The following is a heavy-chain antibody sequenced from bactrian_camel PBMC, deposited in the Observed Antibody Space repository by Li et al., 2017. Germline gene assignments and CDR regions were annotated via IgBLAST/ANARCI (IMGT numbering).Heavy chain of an antibody. CDR2: IDTSDFA. Sequence: VQLVESGGGSERSGGSLRLSCTVSGDTSDSNCMGWFRQAPGKDREGIASIDTSDFATYADFVEGRFTISKDNTQNTLYLQMDSLKPEDTGMYFCAVKLGLMDISTLMMGGKDYYAMDYWGKGTQVTVS. CDR1: GDTSDSNC. D-gene: IGHD1*01. J-gene: IGHJ7*01. V-gene: IGHV3S53*01.